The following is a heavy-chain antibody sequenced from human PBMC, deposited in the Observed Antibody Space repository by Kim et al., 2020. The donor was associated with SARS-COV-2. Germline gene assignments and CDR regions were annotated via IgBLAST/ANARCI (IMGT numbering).Heavy chain of an antibody. D-gene: IGHD2-2*01. CDR3: ASGALGYCSSTSCYPDL. CDR2: IIPIFGTA. J-gene: IGHJ4*02. V-gene: IGHV1-69*13. Sequence: SVKVSCKASGGTFSSYAISWVRQAPGQGLEWMGGIIPIFGTANYAQKFQGRVTITADESMSTAYMELSSLRSEDTAVYYCASGALGYCSSTSCYPDLWGQGTLVTVSS. CDR1: GGTFSSYA.